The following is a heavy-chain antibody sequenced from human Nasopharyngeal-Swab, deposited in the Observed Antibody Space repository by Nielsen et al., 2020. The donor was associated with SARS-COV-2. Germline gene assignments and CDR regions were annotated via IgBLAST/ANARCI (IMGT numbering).Heavy chain of an antibody. V-gene: IGHV1-18*01. CDR1: GYTFTSYG. J-gene: IGHJ6*02. D-gene: IGHD1-26*01. CDR3: ARVGATLFYYYGMDV. CDR2: ISAYNGNT. Sequence: ASVKVSCKASGYTFTSYGISWVRQAPGQGLEWMGWISAYNGNTNYAQKLQGGVTMTTGTSTSTAYMELRSLRSDDTAVYYCARVGATLFYYYGMDVWGQGTTVTVSS.